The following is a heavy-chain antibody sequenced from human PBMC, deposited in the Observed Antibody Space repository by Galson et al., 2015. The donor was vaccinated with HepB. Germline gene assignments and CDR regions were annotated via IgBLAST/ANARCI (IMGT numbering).Heavy chain of an antibody. CDR2: IYYSVST. V-gene: IGHV4-59*01. CDR3: AREYGSADSWLDP. D-gene: IGHD2-21*02. Sequence: SETLSLTCTVSGGSINPNFWSWIRQPPGKGLEWIGYIYYSVSTKYNPSLKSRVSISLDTPNNQISLKLNSVTAADTAIYYCAREYGSADSWLDPWGQGTLVTVYS. J-gene: IGHJ5*02. CDR1: GGSINPNF.